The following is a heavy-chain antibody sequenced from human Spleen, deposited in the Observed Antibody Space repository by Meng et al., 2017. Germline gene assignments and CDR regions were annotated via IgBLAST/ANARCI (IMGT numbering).Heavy chain of an antibody. V-gene: IGHV4-61*01. CDR3: ARSSTSPASYFFDY. D-gene: IGHD6-6*01. Sequence: QMQQQEPGPRLVRPSQTLSLTCTVFGGSVSSGSYYWSWIRQPPGKGLEWIGHIYYSGSTNYNPSLKSRVTISVDTSKNQFSLKLSSVTAADTAVYFCARSSTSPASYFFDYWGQGTLVTVSS. CDR2: IYYSGST. J-gene: IGHJ4*02. CDR1: GGSVSSGSYY.